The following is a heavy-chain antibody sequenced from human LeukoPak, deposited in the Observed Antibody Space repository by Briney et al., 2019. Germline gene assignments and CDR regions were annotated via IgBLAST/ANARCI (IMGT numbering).Heavy chain of an antibody. J-gene: IGHJ6*02. Sequence: ASVKVSCKASGYTFTSYGISWVRQAPGQGLEWMGWISAYNGNTNYAQKLQGRVTMTTDTSTSTAYMELRSLRSDDTAVYYCARLANYYYYYGMDVWGQGTTVTVSS. CDR2: ISAYNGNT. CDR3: ARLANYYYYYGMDV. CDR1: GYTFTSYG. V-gene: IGHV1-18*01.